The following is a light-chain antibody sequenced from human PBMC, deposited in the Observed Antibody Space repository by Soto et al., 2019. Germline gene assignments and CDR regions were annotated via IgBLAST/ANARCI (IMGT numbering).Light chain of an antibody. CDR3: SSYTSSSILYV. Sequence: QSALTQPASVSGSPGQSITISCTGTSSDVGGSNYVSWYQQHPGKAPKLMIYEVTNRPSGVSNRFSGSKSGNTASLTISGLQAEDEADYYCSSYTSSSILYVFGTGTKLTVL. CDR2: EVT. CDR1: SSDVGGSNY. J-gene: IGLJ1*01. V-gene: IGLV2-14*01.